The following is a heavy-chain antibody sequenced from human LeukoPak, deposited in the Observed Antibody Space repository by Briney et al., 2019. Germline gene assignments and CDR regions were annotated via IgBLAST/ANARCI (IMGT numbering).Heavy chain of an antibody. CDR3: AAGCSSTSCYWYYYTDV. Sequence: PSETLSLTCAVYGGSLSGYYWNWIRQPPRKGLEWIGEINQSGSTNYNPSLKSRVTISVDTSKKQFSLKLSPVTAADTAVYYCAAGCSSTSCYWYYYTDVWGKGTTVTVSS. V-gene: IGHV4-34*01. CDR2: INQSGST. J-gene: IGHJ6*03. D-gene: IGHD2-2*01. CDR1: GGSLSGYY.